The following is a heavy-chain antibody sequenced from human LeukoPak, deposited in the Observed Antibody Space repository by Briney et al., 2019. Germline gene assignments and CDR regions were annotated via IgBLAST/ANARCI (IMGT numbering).Heavy chain of an antibody. CDR1: GFTFDDYA. J-gene: IGHJ5*02. CDR3: AKEGCSGGSCFT. D-gene: IGHD2-15*01. Sequence: GGSLRLSCAASGFTFDDYAMHWVRQAPGKGLEWVSGISWNSGSIGYADSVKGRFTISRDNAKNSLYLQMNSLRTEDTALYYCAKEGCSGGSCFTWGQGTLVTVSS. CDR2: ISWNSGSI. V-gene: IGHV3-9*01.